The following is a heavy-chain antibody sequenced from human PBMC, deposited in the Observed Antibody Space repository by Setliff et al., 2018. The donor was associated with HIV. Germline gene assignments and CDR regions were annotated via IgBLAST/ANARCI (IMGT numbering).Heavy chain of an antibody. V-gene: IGHV3-21*01. J-gene: IGHJ4*02. CDR1: GFDVSDYE. CDR3: SRGPSSGTYMNY. CDR2: IITGTPYV. D-gene: IGHD1-26*01. Sequence: PGESLKISCEASGFDVSDYEMNWVRQAPGRGLEWVASIITGTPYVFYAASMKGRFNISTDNAKNSLYLDMSDLGAGDTAVYYCSRGPSSGTYMNYWGQGTLVTVSS.